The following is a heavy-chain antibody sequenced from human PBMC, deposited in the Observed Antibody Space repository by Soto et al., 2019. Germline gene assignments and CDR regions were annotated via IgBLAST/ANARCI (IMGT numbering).Heavy chain of an antibody. V-gene: IGHV4-39*01. D-gene: IGHD3-9*01. CDR3: AGQTRGPIPHFGWLSPVAS. J-gene: IGHJ5*02. CDR1: GDSIRSSDFN. CDR2: IYRNGET. Sequence: SETLSLTCTVSGDSIRSSDFNWGWIRQPPGKGLEWIGTIYRNGETFYNPPLHSRVTVSVDTSRNQFSLHLTSVTAADTAVYFCAGQTRGPIPHFGWLSPVASWGQGTLVTVSS.